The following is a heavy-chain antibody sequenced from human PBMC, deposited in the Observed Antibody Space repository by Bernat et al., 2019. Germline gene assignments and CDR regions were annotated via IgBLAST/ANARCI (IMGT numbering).Heavy chain of an antibody. V-gene: IGHV3-53*04. D-gene: IGHD3-3*01. CDR1: GFTVSSNY. Sequence: EVQLVESGGGLVQPGGSLRLSCAASGFTVSSNYMSWVRQAPGKGLEWVSVIYSGGSTYYADSVKGRFTISRHNSKNTLYLQMNSLRAEDTAVYYCARGIPRDDFWSGYWFDPWGQGTLVTVSS. CDR3: ARGIPRDDFWSGYWFDP. J-gene: IGHJ5*02. CDR2: IYSGGST.